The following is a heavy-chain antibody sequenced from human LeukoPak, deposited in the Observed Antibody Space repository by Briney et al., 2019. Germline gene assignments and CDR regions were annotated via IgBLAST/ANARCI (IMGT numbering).Heavy chain of an antibody. Sequence: TGGSLRLSCAASGFTFSSYWMSWVRQAPGKGLEWVANIKQDGREKYYVDSVKGRFTISRDNAKNSLYLQMNSLRAEDTAVYYCARIPAAAGTPYFDYWGQGTLVTVSS. D-gene: IGHD6-13*01. CDR2: IKQDGREK. CDR1: GFTFSSYW. V-gene: IGHV3-7*01. J-gene: IGHJ4*02. CDR3: ARIPAAAGTPYFDY.